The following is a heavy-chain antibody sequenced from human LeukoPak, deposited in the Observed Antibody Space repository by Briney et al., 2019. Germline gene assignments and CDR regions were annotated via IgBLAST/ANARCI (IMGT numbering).Heavy chain of an antibody. V-gene: IGHV4-31*03. Sequence: SQTLSLTCTVSGDSISSGGYYWSWIRQHPGRGLEWIGYIYYSGSTYYNPSLKSRVTISVDTSKNQFSLKLSSVTAADTAVYYCATLSYRRTYFDYWGQGTLVTVSS. CDR1: GDSISSGGYY. D-gene: IGHD5-18*01. CDR3: ATLSYRRTYFDY. J-gene: IGHJ4*02. CDR2: IYYSGST.